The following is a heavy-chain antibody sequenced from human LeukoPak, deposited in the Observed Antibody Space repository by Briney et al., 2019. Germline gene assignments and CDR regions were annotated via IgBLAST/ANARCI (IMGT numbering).Heavy chain of an antibody. J-gene: IGHJ4*02. V-gene: IGHV4-59*08. CDR1: GGSISGYY. CDR3: ARRGGHGGSFDY. CDR2: MYYSGST. D-gene: IGHD4-23*01. Sequence: HPSETLSLTCTVSGGSISGYYWSWIRQPPGKGLEWIGYMYYSGSTNYNPSLRSRVTISVDTSKNQFSLMLSSVTAADTAVYYCARRGGHGGSFDYWGQGTLVTVSS.